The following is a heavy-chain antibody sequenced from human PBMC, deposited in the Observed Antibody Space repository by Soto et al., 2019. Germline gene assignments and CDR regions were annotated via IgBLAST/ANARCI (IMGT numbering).Heavy chain of an antibody. CDR2: MNPNSGNT. V-gene: IGHV1-8*01. D-gene: IGHD3-9*01. CDR3: ARGPKYYDILTGYYPHYFDY. J-gene: IGHJ4*02. CDR1: GYTFTSYD. Sequence: RASVKVSCKASGYTFTSYDINWVRQATGQGLEWMGWMNPNSGNTGYAQKFQGRVTMTRNTSISTAYMELSSLRSEDTAVYYCARGPKYYDILTGYYPHYFDYWGQGTLVTVSS.